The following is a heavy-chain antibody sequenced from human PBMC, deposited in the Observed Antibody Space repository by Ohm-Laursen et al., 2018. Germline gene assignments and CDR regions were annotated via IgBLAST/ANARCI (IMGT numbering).Heavy chain of an antibody. V-gene: IGHV3-53*01. CDR3: ATAGPYSGDDY. J-gene: IGHJ4*02. CDR1: GFTFSNYA. CDR2: IYSGGST. Sequence: SLRLSCAAPGFTFSNYAMSWVRQAPGKGLEWVSVIYSGGSTYYADSVKGRFTISRDNSKNTLYLQMNSLRDEDTAVYYCATAGPYSGDDYWGQGTLVNVSS. D-gene: IGHD6-25*01.